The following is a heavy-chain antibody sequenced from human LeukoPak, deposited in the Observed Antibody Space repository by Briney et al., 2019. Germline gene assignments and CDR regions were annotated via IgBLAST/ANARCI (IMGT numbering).Heavy chain of an antibody. J-gene: IGHJ4*02. D-gene: IGHD3-22*01. CDR2: ISAYNGNT. CDR3: ARDGYYDSSGYYPYYFDY. CDR1: GYTFTSYG. Sequence: ASVKVSCKASGYTFTSYGISWVRQAPGQGLEWMGWISAYNGNTNYAQKLQGRVTMTTDTSTSTAYMELRSLRSDDTAVYYCARDGYYDSSGYYPYYFDYWGQGTLVTVSS. V-gene: IGHV1-18*01.